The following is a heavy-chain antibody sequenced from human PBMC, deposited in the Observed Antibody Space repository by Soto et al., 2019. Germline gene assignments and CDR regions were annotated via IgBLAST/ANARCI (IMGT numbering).Heavy chain of an antibody. D-gene: IGHD3-16*01. V-gene: IGHV4-61*01. J-gene: IGHJ6*02. Sequence: SETLSLTCTVSGGSVSSGSYYWSWIRQPPGKGLEWIGYIYYSGSTNYNPSLKSRVTISVDTSKNQFSLKLSSVTAADTAVYCWGGGVRLVRGVMGLSYYYGMDLWGQGTTVTVS. CDR3: GGGVRLVRGVMGLSYYYGMDL. CDR1: GGSVSSGSYY. CDR2: IYYSGST.